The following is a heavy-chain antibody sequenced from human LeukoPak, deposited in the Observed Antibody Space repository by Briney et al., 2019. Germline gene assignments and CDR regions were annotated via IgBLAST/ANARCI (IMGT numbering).Heavy chain of an antibody. CDR2: IYHSGST. CDR1: GGSISSGGYY. D-gene: IGHD3-22*01. Sequence: PSETLSLTCTVSGGSISSGGYYWSWIRQPPGKGLEWIGYIYHSGSTYYNPSLKSRVTISVDRSKNQFSLKLSSVTAADTAVYYCARAPPVGYYDSSGNYFDYWGQGTLVTVSP. J-gene: IGHJ4*02. V-gene: IGHV4-30-2*01. CDR3: ARAPPVGYYDSSGNYFDY.